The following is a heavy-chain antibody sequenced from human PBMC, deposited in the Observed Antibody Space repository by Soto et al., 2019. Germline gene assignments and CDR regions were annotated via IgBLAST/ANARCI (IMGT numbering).Heavy chain of an antibody. CDR2: IIPIFGTA. J-gene: IGHJ6*02. V-gene: IGHV1-69*01. CDR3: ARAGNIVVVPAAIYYGMDV. Sequence: QVQLVQSGAEVKKPGSSVKVSCQASGGTFSSYAISWVRQAPGQGLEWMGGIIPIFGTANYAQKFQGRVTITADESTSTANMELSSLRSEDTAVYYCARAGNIVVVPAAIYYGMDVWGQGTTVTVSS. D-gene: IGHD2-2*02. CDR1: GGTFSSYA.